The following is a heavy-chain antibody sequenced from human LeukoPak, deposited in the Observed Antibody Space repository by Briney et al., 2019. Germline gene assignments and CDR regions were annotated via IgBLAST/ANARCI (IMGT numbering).Heavy chain of an antibody. J-gene: IGHJ6*04. D-gene: IGHD3-9*01. CDR1: GFTVSSNY. Sequence: GSLRLSCAASGFTVSSNYMSWVRQAPGKGLEWGSVIYSGGSTYYADSVKGRLTISRDNSKNTLYLQMNSLRAEDTAVYYCARGELRYSPYGMDVWGKGTTVTVSS. CDR2: IYSGGST. CDR3: ARGELRYSPYGMDV. V-gene: IGHV3-53*01.